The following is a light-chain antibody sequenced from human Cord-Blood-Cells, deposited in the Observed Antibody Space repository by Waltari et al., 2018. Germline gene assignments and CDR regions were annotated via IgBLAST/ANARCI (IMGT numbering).Light chain of an antibody. CDR3: LQHNSYPCT. Sequence: DIQMTQSPSAITAAVGVRVTITCRASQGISNYLAWFQQKPGKVPKRLIYAASSLQRGVPYRFSGSGSGTEFTLTISSVQPEDFATYYCLQHNSYPCTFGPGTKVDIK. J-gene: IGKJ3*01. V-gene: IGKV1-17*03. CDR2: AAS. CDR1: QGISNY.